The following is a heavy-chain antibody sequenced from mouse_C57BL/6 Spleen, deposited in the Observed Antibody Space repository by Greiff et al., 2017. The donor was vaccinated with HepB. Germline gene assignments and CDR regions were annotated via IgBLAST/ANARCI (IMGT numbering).Heavy chain of an antibody. J-gene: IGHJ3*01. CDR3: AREEASNWFAY. Sequence: EVKLVESGGGLVKPGGSLKLSCAASGFTFSSYAMSWVRQTPEKRLEWVATISDGGSYTYYPDNVKGRFTISRDNAKNNLYLQMSHLKSEDTAMYYCAREEASNWFAYWGQGTLVTVSA. D-gene: IGHD6-2*01. V-gene: IGHV5-4*01. CDR1: GFTFSSYA. CDR2: ISDGGSYT.